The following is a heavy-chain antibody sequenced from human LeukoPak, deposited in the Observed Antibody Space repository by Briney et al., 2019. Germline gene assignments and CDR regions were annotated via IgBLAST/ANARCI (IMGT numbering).Heavy chain of an antibody. CDR1: GFTFSDYY. Sequence: GGSLRLSCAASGFTFSDYYMSWVRQAPEKGLLWVSRINGDGNSATYAGSVKGRFTMSRDNAKNTLYLQMNSLRAEDTAVYYCARVAYCGGDCYSLDYYYMDVWGKGTTVTVSS. J-gene: IGHJ6*03. V-gene: IGHV3-74*01. D-gene: IGHD2-21*02. CDR3: ARVAYCGGDCYSLDYYYMDV. CDR2: INGDGNSA.